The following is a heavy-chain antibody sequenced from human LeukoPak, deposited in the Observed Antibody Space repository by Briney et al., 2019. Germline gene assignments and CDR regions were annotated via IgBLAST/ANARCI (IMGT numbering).Heavy chain of an antibody. D-gene: IGHD6-13*01. CDR2: INPNSGGT. CDR1: GYTFTGYY. CDR3: ARTVGSSWYGGFDY. J-gene: IGHJ4*02. Sequence: ASVKVSCKASGYTFTGYYMHWVRQAPGQGLEWMGWINPNSGGTNYAQKFQGRVTMTRDTSISTAYMELSRPRSDDTAVYYCARTVGSSWYGGFDYWGQGTLVTVSS. V-gene: IGHV1-2*02.